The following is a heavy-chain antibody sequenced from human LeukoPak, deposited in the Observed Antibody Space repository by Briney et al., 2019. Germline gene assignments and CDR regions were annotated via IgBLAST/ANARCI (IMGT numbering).Heavy chain of an antibody. CDR3: AKGPGRGTPDAFDI. D-gene: IGHD3-10*01. Sequence: AGGSLSLSCAASGFTFSSYGMHGVRQAPGKGREWGAVIWYDGSNKYYADSVKGRFTISRDNSKNTLYLQMNSLRAEDTAVYYCAKGPGRGTPDAFDIWGQGTMVTVSS. CDR1: GFTFSSYG. CDR2: IWYDGSNK. J-gene: IGHJ3*02. V-gene: IGHV3-33*06.